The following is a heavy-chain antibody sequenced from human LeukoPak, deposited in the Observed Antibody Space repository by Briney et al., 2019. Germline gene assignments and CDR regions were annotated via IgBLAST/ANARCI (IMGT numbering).Heavy chain of an antibody. CDR3: ARIDFWSMDV. D-gene: IGHD3/OR15-3a*01. CDR2: IYYSGST. V-gene: IGHV4-61*01. Sequence: SETLSLTCTVSGGSVSSGNYYWSWIRQPPGKGLEWIGYIYYSGSTKYNPSLKSRVTISVDTSKNQFSLKLNSVTAADTAVYYCARIDFWSMDVWGQGTTVTVSS. J-gene: IGHJ6*02. CDR1: GGSVSSGNYY.